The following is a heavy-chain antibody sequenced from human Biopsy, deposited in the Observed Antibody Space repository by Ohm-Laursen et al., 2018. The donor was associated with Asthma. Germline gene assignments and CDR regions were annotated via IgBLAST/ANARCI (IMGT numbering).Heavy chain of an antibody. CDR2: VNTGNGDT. Sequence: GPSETPSCKASGYNFISFSIHWARQDPGHRLEWMGWVNTGNGDTKYSQRFHGRVTITTDTSASTAYMELRSLRSEDTATYYCARTYYDFLTGQVKDVFGVWGQGTMVTVSS. CDR3: ARTYYDFLTGQVKDVFGV. V-gene: IGHV1-3*04. D-gene: IGHD3-9*01. J-gene: IGHJ3*01. CDR1: GYNFISFS.